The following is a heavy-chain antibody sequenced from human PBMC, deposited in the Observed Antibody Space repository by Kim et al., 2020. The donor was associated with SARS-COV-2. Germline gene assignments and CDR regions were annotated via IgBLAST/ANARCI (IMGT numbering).Heavy chain of an antibody. D-gene: IGHD2-2*01. CDR1: GFTFNSYA. CDR2: ISASADKT. Sequence: GGSLRLSCAASGFTFNSYAMSWVRQAPGKGLEWVSFISASADKTYYADSVKGRLTISRDYSRDTLYLQMNSLRAEDTAIYYCAKIADTSFSHFDYWGHGT. J-gene: IGHJ4*01. V-gene: IGHV3-23*01. CDR3: AKIADTSFSHFDY.